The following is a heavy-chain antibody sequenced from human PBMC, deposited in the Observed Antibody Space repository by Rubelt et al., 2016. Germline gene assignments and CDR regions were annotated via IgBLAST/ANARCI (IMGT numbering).Heavy chain of an antibody. V-gene: IGHV3-7*03. CDR1: GFNFGSDW. J-gene: IGHJ6*02. CDR2: IDPDGSVK. CDR3: ANLIKHYYGSGSPQTNMDV. D-gene: IGHD3-10*01. Sequence: VQPGGSLRLSCAASGFNFGSDWMSWVRQAPGKGLERVANIDPDGSVKLYVDSVKGRFTISRDNAQNSLFLQMNSLRPEDTAVYYCANLIKHYYGSGSPQTNMDVWGQGTTVTVSS.